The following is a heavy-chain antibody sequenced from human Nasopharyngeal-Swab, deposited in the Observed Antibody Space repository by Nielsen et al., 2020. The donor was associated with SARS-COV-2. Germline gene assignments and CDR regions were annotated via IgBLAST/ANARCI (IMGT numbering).Heavy chain of an antibody. CDR3: ARQYSSAYYYVFDY. V-gene: IGHV3-30*02. Sequence: GGSLRLSWAASGFTFSSYALNWVRQAPGKGLEGVAFIRYDGGDYSYADSVEGRFTISRDNSKNTLYLQLNSLRAEDTAVYSCARQYSSAYYYVFDYWGQGTLVTVSS. CDR2: IRYDGGDY. CDR1: GFTFSSYA. D-gene: IGHD3-22*01. J-gene: IGHJ4*02.